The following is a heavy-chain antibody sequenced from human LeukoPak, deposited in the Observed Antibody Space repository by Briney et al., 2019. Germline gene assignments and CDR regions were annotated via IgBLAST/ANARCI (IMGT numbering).Heavy chain of an antibody. CDR2: IKQDGSEK. Sequence: GGSLSLSCAASGFTFSSYRMSWVRQAPGKGLEWVANIKQDGSEKYYGDSVKGRSTISRDNAKNSLYLQMNSLRPEDTAVYYCARDKPSGSSSGSIFDLWGQGIMVTVSP. J-gene: IGHJ3*01. D-gene: IGHD1-26*01. CDR1: GFTFSSYR. V-gene: IGHV3-7*01. CDR3: ARDKPSGSSSGSIFDL.